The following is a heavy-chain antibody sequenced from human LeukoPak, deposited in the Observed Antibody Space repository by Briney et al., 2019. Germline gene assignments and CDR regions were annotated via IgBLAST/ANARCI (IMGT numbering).Heavy chain of an antibody. D-gene: IGHD3-10*01. CDR1: GGSISSYH. CDR2: VYYTGGT. CDR3: ASLDSGKFDY. V-gene: IGHV4-59*01. J-gene: IGHJ4*02. Sequence: SETLSLTCTVSGGSISSYHWSWVRQPPGKGLEWIGYVYYTGGTKYSPSLKSRLTISLDTSMNQFSLKLSSVTAADTAVYYCASLDSGKFDYWGQGTLVTVSS.